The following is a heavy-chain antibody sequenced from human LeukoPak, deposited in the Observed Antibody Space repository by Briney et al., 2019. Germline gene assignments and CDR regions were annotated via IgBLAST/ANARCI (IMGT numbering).Heavy chain of an antibody. J-gene: IGHJ5*02. CDR1: GFSFSTYA. D-gene: IGHD6-25*01. CDR3: ARAYSSVLLSLFDP. CDR2: IWSDGSNE. V-gene: IGHV3-33*01. Sequence: PGGSLRLSCAASGFSFSTYAMSWVRQSPGEGLEWVAVIWSDGSNEYYADYVKGRFTISRDNSKNTLYLQMNSLRVEDTAVYYCARAYSSVLLSLFDPWGQGTLVTVSS.